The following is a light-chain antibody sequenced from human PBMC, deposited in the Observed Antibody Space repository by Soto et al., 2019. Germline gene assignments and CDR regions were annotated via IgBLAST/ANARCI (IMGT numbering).Light chain of an antibody. CDR3: QQYNNWPPIT. Sequence: ETVMTQSPATLSVSPGEGATLSCRASQSISINLAWYQQKPGQAPRLLIYGASTRATGIPARFSGSGSGTEFTLTSSSLQSEDVAVYYCQQYNNWPPITFGQGTRLEIK. CDR1: QSISIN. V-gene: IGKV3-15*01. J-gene: IGKJ5*01. CDR2: GAS.